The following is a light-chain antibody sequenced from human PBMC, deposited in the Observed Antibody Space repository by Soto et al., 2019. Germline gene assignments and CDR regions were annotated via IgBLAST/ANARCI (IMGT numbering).Light chain of an antibody. CDR1: QSISSR. J-gene: IGKJ2*01. Sequence: DIHMTQSPSTLSASVGDRVTITCRASQSISSRLAWYQQKPGEVPKLLIYDASSLTSGVPSRFSGSGSGTEFTLTISSLQPDDFATYYCQHYNRYPYTFGQGTKLEIK. V-gene: IGKV1-5*01. CDR3: QHYNRYPYT. CDR2: DAS.